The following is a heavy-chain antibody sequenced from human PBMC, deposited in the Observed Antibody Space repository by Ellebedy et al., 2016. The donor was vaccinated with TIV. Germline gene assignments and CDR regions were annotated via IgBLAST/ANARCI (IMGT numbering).Heavy chain of an antibody. J-gene: IGHJ4*02. V-gene: IGHV3-53*01. CDR3: ARVVYRSSWYVNAPVDY. CDR1: GFTVSNNY. Sequence: PGESLRLSCAASGFTVSNNYMSWVRQAPGKGLEWVSVIYSGGNTFYAESVKGRFTISRDSSQNTLYLQMDSLRAEDTAVYYCARVVYRSSWYVNAPVDYWGQGTLVTVSS. D-gene: IGHD6-13*01. CDR2: IYSGGNT.